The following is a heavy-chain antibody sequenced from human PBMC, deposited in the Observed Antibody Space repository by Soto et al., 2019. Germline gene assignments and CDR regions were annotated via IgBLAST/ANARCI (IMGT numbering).Heavy chain of an antibody. J-gene: IGHJ4*02. CDR1: GFTFSVYA. V-gene: IGHV3-23*01. CDR2: ISGNGGST. D-gene: IGHD6-6*01. Sequence: EVQLLESGGGLVQPGGSLRLSCGASGFTFSVYAMTWVRQAPGKGLEWVSAISGNGGSTYYADSVKGRFTISRDNSKSTLHLQMNSLRVEDTAVYYCAKDRTFGPPLVRFDSWGQGTLATVSS. CDR3: AKDRTFGPPLVRFDS.